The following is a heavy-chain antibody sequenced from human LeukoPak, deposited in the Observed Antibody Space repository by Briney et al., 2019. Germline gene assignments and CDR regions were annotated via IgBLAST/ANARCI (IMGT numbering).Heavy chain of an antibody. Sequence: GGSLRLSCAASGFTVTTYAMSWVRQASGKGLEWVGRIRSKANSYATAYAASVKGRFTISRDDSKNTSYLQMNSLKTEDTAVYYCTRLTADRPANDAFDIWGQGTMVTVSS. CDR3: TRLTADRPANDAFDI. CDR2: IRSKANSYAT. D-gene: IGHD5-18*01. CDR1: GFTVTTYA. J-gene: IGHJ3*02. V-gene: IGHV3-73*01.